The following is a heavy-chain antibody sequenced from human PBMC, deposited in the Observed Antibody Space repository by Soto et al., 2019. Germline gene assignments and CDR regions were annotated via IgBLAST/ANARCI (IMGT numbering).Heavy chain of an antibody. CDR2: ISSSGSTI. Sequence: PGGSLRLSCAASGFTFSDYYMSWIRQAPGKGLEWVSYISSSGSTIYYADSVKGRFTISRDNAKNSLYLQMNSLRAEDTAVYHCARVDATYCSGGSCYSLEAFDIWGQGTMVTVSS. CDR1: GFTFSDYY. CDR3: ARVDATYCSGGSCYSLEAFDI. V-gene: IGHV3-11*01. D-gene: IGHD2-15*01. J-gene: IGHJ3*02.